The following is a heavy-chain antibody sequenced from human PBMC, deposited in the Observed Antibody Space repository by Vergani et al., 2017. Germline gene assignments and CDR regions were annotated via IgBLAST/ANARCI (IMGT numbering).Heavy chain of an antibody. D-gene: IGHD3-16*01. V-gene: IGHV1-69*08. CDR1: GGTFSSYT. J-gene: IGHJ4*02. CDR2: IIPILGIA. Sequence: QVQLVQSGAEVKKPGSSVKVSCKASGGTFSSYTISWVRQAPGQGLEWMGRIIPILGIANYAQKFQGRVTITADKSTSTAYMELSSLRSEDTAVYYCAGDYDYVWGSLTNWGQGTLVTVSS. CDR3: AGDYDYVWGSLTN.